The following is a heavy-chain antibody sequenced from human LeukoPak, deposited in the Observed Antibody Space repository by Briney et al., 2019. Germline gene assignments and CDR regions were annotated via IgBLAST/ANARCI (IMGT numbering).Heavy chain of an antibody. J-gene: IGHJ4*02. D-gene: IGHD3-22*01. V-gene: IGHV3-21*01. CDR3: ARYDSSGYCPFDY. CDR1: GFTFSSYS. CDR2: ISSSSSYI. Sequence: LGGSLRLSCAASGFTFSSYSMNWVRQAPGKGLEWVSSISSSSSYIYYADSVKGRFTISRDNAKNSLYLQMNSLRAEDTAVYYCARYDSSGYCPFDYWGQGTLVTVSS.